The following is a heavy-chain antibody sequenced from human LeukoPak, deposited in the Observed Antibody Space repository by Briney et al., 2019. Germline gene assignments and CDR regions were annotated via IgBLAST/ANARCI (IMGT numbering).Heavy chain of an antibody. J-gene: IGHJ4*02. V-gene: IGHV4-59*01. CDR1: GGSITNSY. D-gene: IGHD1-7*01. Sequence: PSETLSLTCTVSGGSITNSYWSWIRQPPGKGLESIGYIYYSGSTNYNPSLNSRVTISVDTSENQFSLKLTSVTAADTAVYYCARGARTFDYGGQGTLVTVSS. CDR3: ARGARTFDY. CDR2: IYYSGST.